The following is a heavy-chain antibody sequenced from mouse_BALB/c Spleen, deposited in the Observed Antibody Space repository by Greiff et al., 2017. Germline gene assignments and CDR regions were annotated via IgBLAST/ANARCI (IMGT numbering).Heavy chain of an antibody. V-gene: IGHV2-5-1*01. CDR2: IWRGGST. J-gene: IGHJ4*01. CDR1: GFSLTSYG. D-gene: IGHD4-1*01. CDR3: AKKRTGTMAMDY. Sequence: VQLQESGPSLVQPSQSLSITCTVSGFSLTSYGVHWVRQSPGKGLEWLGVIWRGGSTDYNAAFMSRLSITKDNSKSQVFFKMNSLQADDTAIYYCAKKRTGTMAMDYWGQGTSVTVSS.